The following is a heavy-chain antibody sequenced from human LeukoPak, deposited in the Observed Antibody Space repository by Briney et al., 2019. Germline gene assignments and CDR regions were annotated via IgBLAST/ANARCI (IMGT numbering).Heavy chain of an antibody. CDR2: ISGSGGST. CDR1: GFTFSSYA. Sequence: GGSLRLSCAASGFTFSSYAMSWVRQAPGKGLEWVSAISGSGGSTYYADSVKGRFTTSRDNSKNTLYLQMNSLRAEDTAVYYGAKEINYEVLTGYWDYWGQGTLVSVSS. V-gene: IGHV3-23*01. D-gene: IGHD3-9*01. CDR3: AKEINYEVLTGYWDY. J-gene: IGHJ4*02.